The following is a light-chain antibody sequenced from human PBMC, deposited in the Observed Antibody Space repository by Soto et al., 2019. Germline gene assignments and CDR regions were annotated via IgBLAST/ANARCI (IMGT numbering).Light chain of an antibody. CDR1: QSISSW. CDR2: DAS. Sequence: DIQMTQSPSTLSASVGDRVTITCRASQSISSWLAWYQQKPGKAPKLLIYDASSLESGVPSRFSGGGSGTEFTLTISSLQPDDFATYYCQQYNSYSLTLGGGTKVDIK. CDR3: QQYNSYSLT. J-gene: IGKJ4*01. V-gene: IGKV1-5*01.